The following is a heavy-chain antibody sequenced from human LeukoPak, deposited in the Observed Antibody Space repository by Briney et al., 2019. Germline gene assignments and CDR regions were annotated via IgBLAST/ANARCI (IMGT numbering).Heavy chain of an antibody. CDR2: IYYSGST. V-gene: IGHV4-39*07. CDR3: ARGGALWTMMN. Sequence: SETLSLTCTVSGGSIPTKNFYWGWIRQPPGKGLEWIGSIYYSGSTYYSPSLKSRVTISVDTSKNQFSLKLNSVTAADTAVYYCARGGALWTMMNWGQGTLVTVSS. J-gene: IGHJ4*02. D-gene: IGHD3-22*01. CDR1: GGSIPTKNFY.